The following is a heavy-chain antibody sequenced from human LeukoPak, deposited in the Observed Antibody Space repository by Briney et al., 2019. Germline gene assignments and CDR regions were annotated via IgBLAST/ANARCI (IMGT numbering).Heavy chain of an antibody. CDR2: IIPILGIA. Sequence: SVKVSCKASGGTFSSYAISWVRQAPGQGLEWMGRIIPILGIANYAQKFQGRVTITADKSTSTAYMELSSLRSEGTAVYYCARGSMTTVVTENWFDPWGQGTLVTVSS. J-gene: IGHJ5*02. V-gene: IGHV1-69*04. CDR1: GGTFSSYA. CDR3: ARGSMTTVVTENWFDP. D-gene: IGHD4-23*01.